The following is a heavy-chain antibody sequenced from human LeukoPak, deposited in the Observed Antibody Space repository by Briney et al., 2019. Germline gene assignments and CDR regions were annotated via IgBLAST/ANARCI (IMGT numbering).Heavy chain of an antibody. CDR3: ARGQRATSDHSDSRASPNWIDP. Sequence: PGMSLRLSCAASGFDFGSYNIHWVRQAPGKGPEWVAVIWYDGSLKYYVYSVKGRFTISRDNSENTLYLQMNSLRVEDTAVFYCARGQRATSDHSDSRASPNWIDPWGQGTQVTVTP. V-gene: IGHV3-33*01. D-gene: IGHD3-22*01. CDR2: IWYDGSLK. J-gene: IGHJ5*02. CDR1: GFDFGSYN.